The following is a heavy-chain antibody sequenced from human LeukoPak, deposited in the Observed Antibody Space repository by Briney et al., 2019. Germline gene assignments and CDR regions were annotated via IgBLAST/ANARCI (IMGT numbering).Heavy chain of an antibody. CDR2: ISYDGSNK. Sequence: QTGGSLRLSCAASGFTFSSYAMHWVRQAPGKGLGWVAVISYDGSNKYYADSVKGRFTISRDNSKNTLYLQMNSLRAEDTAVYYCATQDASDAFDIWGQGTMVTVSS. J-gene: IGHJ3*02. CDR1: GFTFSSYA. D-gene: IGHD2-15*01. CDR3: ATQDASDAFDI. V-gene: IGHV3-30-3*01.